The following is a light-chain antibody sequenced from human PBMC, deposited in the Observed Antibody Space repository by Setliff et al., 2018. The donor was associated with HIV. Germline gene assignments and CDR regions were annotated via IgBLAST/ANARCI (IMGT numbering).Light chain of an antibody. CDR1: SSNIGSNT. V-gene: IGLV1-44*01. CDR3: AALDDSLHGSYV. CDR2: KND. J-gene: IGLJ1*01. Sequence: QSALTQPPSASGTPGQRVTISCSGSSSNIGSNTVTWYQQLPGTAPKLLIYKNDQRPSGVPDRFSGSKSGTSASLAISGLQSGDEADYYCAALDDSLHGSYVFGAGTKVTVL.